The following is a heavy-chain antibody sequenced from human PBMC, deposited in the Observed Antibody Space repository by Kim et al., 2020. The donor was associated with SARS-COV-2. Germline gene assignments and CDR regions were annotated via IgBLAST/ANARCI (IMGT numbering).Heavy chain of an antibody. CDR3: AIVASKLRFLNFEY. D-gene: IGHD3-3*01. Sequence: ADSLKGRFTITRDNSKNTLYLQLNSRRAGDMAVYYCAIVASKLRFLNFEYWGQGTLVTVSP. J-gene: IGHJ4*02. V-gene: IGHV3-23*01.